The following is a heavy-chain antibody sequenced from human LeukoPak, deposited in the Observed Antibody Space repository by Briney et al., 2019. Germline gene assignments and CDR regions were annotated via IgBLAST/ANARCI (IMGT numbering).Heavy chain of an antibody. CDR3: ATNRYGAFDY. V-gene: IGHV4-59*01. Sequence: PSETLSLTCTVSGVSISSYYWGWLRQPPGKGLEWIGYIYYSGSTNYNPSLKSRVTISVDTSKNQSSLKLSSVTAADTAVYYCATNRYGAFDYWGQGTLVTVSS. D-gene: IGHD5-18*01. J-gene: IGHJ4*02. CDR1: GVSISSYY. CDR2: IYYSGST.